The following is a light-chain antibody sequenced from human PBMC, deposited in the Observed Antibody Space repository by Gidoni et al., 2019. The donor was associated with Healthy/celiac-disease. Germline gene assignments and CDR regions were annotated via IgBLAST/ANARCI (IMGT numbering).Light chain of an antibody. CDR3: QQYNGYPWT. Sequence: DIQMTQSPSTLSASVGDRVTITCRASQSISSWLAWYQQKPGKAPKLLIYKASSLESGVPSRFSGSGSGTEFTLTISSLQPDDFATYYCQQYNGYPWTFGQXTKVEIK. V-gene: IGKV1-5*03. CDR1: QSISSW. J-gene: IGKJ1*01. CDR2: KAS.